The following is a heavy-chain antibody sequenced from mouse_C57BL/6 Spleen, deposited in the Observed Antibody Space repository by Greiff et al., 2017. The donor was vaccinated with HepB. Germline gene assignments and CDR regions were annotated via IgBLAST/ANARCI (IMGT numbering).Heavy chain of an antibody. CDR2: IYPGSGST. CDR1: GYTFTSYW. D-gene: IGHD2-4*01. J-gene: IGHJ2*01. CDR3: ARLNYDYDGRPYYFDY. V-gene: IGHV1-55*01. Sequence: VQLQQPGAELVKPGASVKMSCKASGYTFTSYWITWVKQRPGQGLEWIGDIYPGSGSTNYNEKFKSKATLTVDTSSSTAYMQLSSLTSEDSAVYYCARLNYDYDGRPYYFDYWGQGTTLTVSS.